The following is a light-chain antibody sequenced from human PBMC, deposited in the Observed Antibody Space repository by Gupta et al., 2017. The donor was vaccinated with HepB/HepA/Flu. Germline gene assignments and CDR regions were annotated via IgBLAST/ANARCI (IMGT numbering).Light chain of an antibody. CDR1: QSISNS. CDR2: AAI. J-gene: IGKJ2*01. Sequence: DIQMTQSPSFLSASVGDRVTITCRAPQSISNSFNWYQQEPGKAPKLLIYAAIRLLSGVPSRCSGSKAGTLSTLTISSLHPEDFATYYCQQGYSTPRTFGQGTKVEI. CDR3: QQGYSTPRT. V-gene: IGKV1-39*01.